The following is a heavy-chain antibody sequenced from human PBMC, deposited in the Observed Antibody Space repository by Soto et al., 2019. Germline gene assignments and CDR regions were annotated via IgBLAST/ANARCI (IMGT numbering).Heavy chain of an antibody. Sequence: SETLSLTCAVSGGSISSGGYSWSWIRQPPGKGLEWIGYIYHSGSTYYNPSLKSRVTISVDRSKNQFSLKLSSVTAADTAVYYCARAKCSGGSCYSGQYYFDYWGQGTLVTVSS. J-gene: IGHJ4*02. CDR2: IYHSGST. D-gene: IGHD2-15*01. V-gene: IGHV4-30-2*01. CDR1: GGSISSGGYS. CDR3: ARAKCSGGSCYSGQYYFDY.